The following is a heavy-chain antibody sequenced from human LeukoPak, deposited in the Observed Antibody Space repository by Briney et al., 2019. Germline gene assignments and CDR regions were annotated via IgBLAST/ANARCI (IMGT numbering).Heavy chain of an antibody. D-gene: IGHD1-26*01. J-gene: IGHJ4*02. Sequence: GGSLRLSCAASGFTFSSYAMSWVRQAPGKGLEWVSAISGSGGSTYYADSVKGRFTNSRDNSKNTLYLQMNSLRAEDTAVYYCAKDRSGWELLERFDYWGQGTLVTVSS. V-gene: IGHV3-23*01. CDR2: ISGSGGST. CDR3: AKDRSGWELLERFDY. CDR1: GFTFSSYA.